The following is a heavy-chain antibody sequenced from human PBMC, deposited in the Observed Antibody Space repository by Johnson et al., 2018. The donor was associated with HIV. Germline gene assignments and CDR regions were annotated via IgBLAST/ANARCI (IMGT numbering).Heavy chain of an antibody. CDR3: VSAKSGSFDAFDI. J-gene: IGHJ3*02. Sequence: VQLVESGGGLVQPGGSLRLSCAASGFTVSSNYMNWVRQAPGKGLEWVSIIYSGGSTYYADSVKGRFTISRDNSKNTLYLQMTSLRAEDTAVYYGVSAKSGSFDAFDIWGQGTMVTVSS. D-gene: IGHD1-26*01. CDR2: IYSGGST. CDR1: GFTVSSNY. V-gene: IGHV3-66*01.